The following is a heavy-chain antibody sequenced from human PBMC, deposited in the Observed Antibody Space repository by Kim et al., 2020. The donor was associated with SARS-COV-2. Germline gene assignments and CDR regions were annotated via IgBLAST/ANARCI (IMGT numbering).Heavy chain of an antibody. V-gene: IGHV1-3*01. D-gene: IGHD3-10*01. Sequence: ASVKVSCKASGYTFTTYPMHWVRQAPGQRLEWMGWINAGNGNTQYSQRFQARVTFTGDTSASTAYMELSSLRSEDTAVYYCARHGSGSAGGYWGKGTLVTVSS. CDR1: GYTFTTYP. J-gene: IGHJ4*02. CDR2: INAGNGNT. CDR3: ARHGSGSAGGY.